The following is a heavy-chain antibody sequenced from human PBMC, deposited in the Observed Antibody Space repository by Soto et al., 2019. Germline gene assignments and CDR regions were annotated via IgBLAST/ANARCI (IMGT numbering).Heavy chain of an antibody. Sequence: QVQLQQWGAGLLKPSETLSLTCAVYGGSFSGYYWTWIRQPPGTGLEWIGEINHRGSTNYNPSLQARVRISVDTPKNPFSLKLTSVSAAGTAVYFCARDPITGLLDYWGQGPLVTVSS. V-gene: IGHV4-34*01. CDR1: GGSFSGYY. CDR3: ARDPITGLLDY. CDR2: INHRGST. J-gene: IGHJ4*02. D-gene: IGHD2-8*02.